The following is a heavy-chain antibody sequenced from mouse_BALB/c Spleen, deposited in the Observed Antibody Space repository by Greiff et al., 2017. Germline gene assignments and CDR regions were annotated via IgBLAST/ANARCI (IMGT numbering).Heavy chain of an antibody. Sequence: EVNLVESGGGLVQPGGSLRLSCATSGFTFTDYYMSWVRQPPGKALEWLGFIRNKANGYTTEYSASVKGRFTISRDNSQSILYLQMNTLRAEDSATYYCAREGGSSMDYWGQGTSVTVSS. V-gene: IGHV7-3*02. D-gene: IGHD1-1*01. CDR2: IRNKANGYTT. CDR3: AREGGSSMDY. J-gene: IGHJ4*01. CDR1: GFTFTDYY.